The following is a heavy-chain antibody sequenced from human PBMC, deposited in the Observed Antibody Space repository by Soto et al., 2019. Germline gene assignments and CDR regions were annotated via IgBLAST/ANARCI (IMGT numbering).Heavy chain of an antibody. D-gene: IGHD3-10*01. Sequence: SVKVSCKASGGTFSSYAISWVRQAPGQGLEWMGGIIPIFGTANYAQKFQGRVTITADESTSTAYMELSSLRSEDTAVYYCARGYGTMVRGVTRYYYYGMDVWGQGTTVTVSS. J-gene: IGHJ6*02. CDR1: GGTFSSYA. CDR3: ARGYGTMVRGVTRYYYYGMDV. V-gene: IGHV1-69*13. CDR2: IIPIFGTA.